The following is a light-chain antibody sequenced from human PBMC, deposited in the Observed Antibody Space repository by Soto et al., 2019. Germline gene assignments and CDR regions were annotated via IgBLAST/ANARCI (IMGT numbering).Light chain of an antibody. CDR3: SSYTSSSTLYV. CDR2: EVS. V-gene: IGLV2-14*01. J-gene: IGLJ1*01. Sequence: QSALTQSASVSGSPGQSITISCTGTSSDVGGYNYVSWYRQHPGKAPKLMIYEVSNRPSGFSNRFSGSKSGNTASLTSSGLRAEDEADYYCSSYTSSSTLYVFGTGTKVTVL. CDR1: SSDVGGYNY.